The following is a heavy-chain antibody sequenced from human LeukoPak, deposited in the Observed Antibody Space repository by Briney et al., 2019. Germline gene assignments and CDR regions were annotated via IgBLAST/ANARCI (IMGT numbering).Heavy chain of an antibody. D-gene: IGHD2-2*01. Sequence: GGSLRLSCAESGFTFSSYGMHWVRQAPGKGLEWVAFIRYDGSNKYYADSVKGRFTISRDNSKNTLYLQMNSLRAEDTAVYYCAKGRTIVVVPAVPFDYWGQGTLVTVSS. CDR2: IRYDGSNK. J-gene: IGHJ4*02. V-gene: IGHV3-30*02. CDR1: GFTFSSYG. CDR3: AKGRTIVVVPAVPFDY.